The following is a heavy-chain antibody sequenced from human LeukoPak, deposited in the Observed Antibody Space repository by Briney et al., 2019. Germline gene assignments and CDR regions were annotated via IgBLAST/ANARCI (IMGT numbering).Heavy chain of an antibody. CDR3: ARRTYGSGSYYLDY. CDR2: IYYSGST. D-gene: IGHD3-10*01. V-gene: IGHV4-59*08. Sequence: PSETLSLTCTVSNGSISGYYWSWIRQPPGKGLEWIGYIYYSGSTNSNPSLKSRVTISVDTSKNQFSLKLSSVTAADTAVYYCARRTYGSGSYYLDYWGQGTLVTVSS. J-gene: IGHJ4*02. CDR1: NGSISGYY.